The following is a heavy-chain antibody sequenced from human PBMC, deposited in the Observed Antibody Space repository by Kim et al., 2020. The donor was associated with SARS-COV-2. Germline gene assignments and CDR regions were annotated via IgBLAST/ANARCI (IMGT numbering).Heavy chain of an antibody. J-gene: IGHJ4*02. Sequence: KVQGKVTITADESTSTAYMELSSLRSEDTAVYYCARVRYNWNRNDYYFDYWGQGTLVTVSS. V-gene: IGHV1-69*01. D-gene: IGHD1-20*01. CDR3: ARVRYNWNRNDYYFDY.